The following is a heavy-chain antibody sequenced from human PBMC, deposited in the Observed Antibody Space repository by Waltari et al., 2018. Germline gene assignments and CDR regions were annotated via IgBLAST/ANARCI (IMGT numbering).Heavy chain of an antibody. CDR3: AKNGDVMLRATTFRDAFDI. D-gene: IGHD1-26*01. CDR1: GGPFSTYA. V-gene: IGHV1-69*01. J-gene: IGHJ3*02. CDR2: IIPFFGPP. Sequence: QVQLVQSGAQMKKPGSSVKVSCRASGGPFSTYAVSWVRRAPGQGLEWMGGIIPFFGPPNYAHKFQGRVTFTADESTSTLYMELSSLRSADTAIYYCAKNGDVMLRATTFRDAFDIWGQGTMVTVSS.